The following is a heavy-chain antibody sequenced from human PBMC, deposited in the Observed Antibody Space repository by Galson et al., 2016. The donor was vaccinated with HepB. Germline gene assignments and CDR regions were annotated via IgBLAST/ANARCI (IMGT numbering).Heavy chain of an antibody. V-gene: IGHV3-48*02. J-gene: IGHJ4*02. CDR2: IGSRSSPI. D-gene: IGHD3-22*01. Sequence: SLRLSCAASGFTVSSNNMDWVRQAPGKGLEWVSYIGSRSSPIHYADSVKGRFTISRDNAKNSLYLQMNSLRDEDTAVYYCARVDEGYYYLIDYWGQGTLVTVSS. CDR1: GFTVSSNN. CDR3: ARVDEGYYYLIDY.